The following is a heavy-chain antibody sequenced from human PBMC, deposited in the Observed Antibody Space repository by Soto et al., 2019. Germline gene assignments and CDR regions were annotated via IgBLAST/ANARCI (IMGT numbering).Heavy chain of an antibody. CDR1: GGSISSGGYY. D-gene: IGHD2-2*02. CDR3: ARDRVVPAAIRGGYYYYGMDV. J-gene: IGHJ6*02. V-gene: IGHV4-31*03. CDR2: IYYSGST. Sequence: SETLSLTCTVSGGSISSGGYYWSWIRQHPGKGLEWIGYIYYSGSTYYNPSLKSRVTISVDTSKNQFSLKLSSVTAADTAVYYGARDRVVPAAIRGGYYYYGMDVWGQGTTVTVSS.